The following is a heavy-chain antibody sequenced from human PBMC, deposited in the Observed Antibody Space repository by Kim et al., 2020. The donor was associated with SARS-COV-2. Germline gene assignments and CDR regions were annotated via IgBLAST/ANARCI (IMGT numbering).Heavy chain of an antibody. V-gene: IGHV3-23*01. J-gene: IGHJ6*01. CDR3: AKDIWDYSGMDA. Sequence: GGSLRLSCSVSGFSVSNTAMNWVRQAPGKGLEWVSAISGHGRDTYYGDSVKGRFTISRDTSKNTVYLQMDRLRAEDTDLYYCAKDIWDYSGMDAWGPGTTVTVSS. D-gene: IGHD3-16*01. CDR2: ISGHGRDT. CDR1: GFSVSNTA.